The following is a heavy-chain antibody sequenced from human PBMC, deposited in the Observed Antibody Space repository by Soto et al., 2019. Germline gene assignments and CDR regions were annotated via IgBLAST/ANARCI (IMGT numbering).Heavy chain of an antibody. J-gene: IGHJ3*02. CDR2: ISSSGSTI. CDR3: ARDYGGNAFDI. D-gene: IGHD2-15*01. Sequence: PGGSLRLSCAASGFTFSSYEMNWVRQAPGKGLEWVSYISSSGSTIYYADSVKGRFTISRDNAKNSLYLQMNSLRAEDTAVYYCARDYGGNAFDIWGQGTMVTASS. V-gene: IGHV3-48*03. CDR1: GFTFSSYE.